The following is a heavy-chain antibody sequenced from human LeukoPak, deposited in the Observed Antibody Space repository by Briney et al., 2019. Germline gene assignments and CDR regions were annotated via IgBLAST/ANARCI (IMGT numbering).Heavy chain of an antibody. D-gene: IGHD5-24*01. CDR2: ISQDGVDK. CDR1: GFTFSNVG. J-gene: IGHJ4*02. CDR3: VKDLGDDYNYFDY. V-gene: IGHV3-30*18. Sequence: GGSLRLSCAASGFTFSNVGFHWVRQAPGKGLEWVATISQDGVDKYYADFVKGRFTMSRDNSKHTLYLQMNSLKPEDTGLYYCVKDLGDDYNYFDYWGQGTLVTVSS.